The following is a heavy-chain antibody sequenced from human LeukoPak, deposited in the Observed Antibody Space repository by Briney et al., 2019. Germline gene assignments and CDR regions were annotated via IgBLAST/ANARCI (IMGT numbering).Heavy chain of an antibody. V-gene: IGHV1-18*01. Sequence: ASVKVSCKASGGTFSSYAISWVRQAPGQGLEWMGWISAYNGNTNYAQKLQGRVTMTTDTSTSTAYMELRSLRSDDTAVYYCARNLHGIAVAGTADYWGQGTLVTVSS. J-gene: IGHJ4*02. CDR1: GGTFSSYA. CDR3: ARNLHGIAVAGTADY. D-gene: IGHD6-19*01. CDR2: ISAYNGNT.